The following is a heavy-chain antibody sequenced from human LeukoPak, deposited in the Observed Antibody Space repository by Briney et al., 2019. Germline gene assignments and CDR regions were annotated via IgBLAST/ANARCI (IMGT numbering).Heavy chain of an antibody. Sequence: PGRSLRLSCAVSGFTFNTYGMHWVRQAPGKGLEWVADIWSDGSNTDYADSVKGRFTISRDNSKNTLFLEMNSLRAEDTAVYFCARDQGYCGTTSCAPIGGYFDYWGQGTVVTVSS. V-gene: IGHV3-33*01. CDR1: GFTFNTYG. J-gene: IGHJ4*02. CDR3: ARDQGYCGTTSCAPIGGYFDY. D-gene: IGHD2-2*01. CDR2: IWSDGSNT.